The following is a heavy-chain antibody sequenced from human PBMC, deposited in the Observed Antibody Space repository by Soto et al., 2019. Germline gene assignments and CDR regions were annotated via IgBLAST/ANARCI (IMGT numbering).Heavy chain of an antibody. Sequence: PGGSLRLSCAASGFTLSSRWMHWVRQAPGKGLVWVSRIKTDGTSTSYADSVKGRFTISRDNAKNTLYLQMNRLRAEDTAMYYCARDQDTYGQAVFDSWGQGTLVTVSS. CDR3: ARDQDTYGQAVFDS. CDR1: GFTLSSRW. CDR2: IKTDGTST. D-gene: IGHD2-15*01. V-gene: IGHV3-74*01. J-gene: IGHJ4*02.